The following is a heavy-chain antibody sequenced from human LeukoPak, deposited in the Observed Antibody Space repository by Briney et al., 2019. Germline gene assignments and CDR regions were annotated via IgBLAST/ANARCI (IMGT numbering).Heavy chain of an antibody. CDR1: GFILSNYY. V-gene: IGHV3-21*06. J-gene: IGHJ6*03. CDR3: VRAFGGYDSQRFYYNMDV. CDR2: IHGSASYN. Sequence: GGSLRLSCAASGFILSNYYLNWVRQAPGKGLEWVSCIHGSASYNYYADSVKGRFTVSRDSAKNSLYLEMSSLRVEDTAVYYCVRAFGGYDSQRFYYNMDVWGKGTTVTVSS. D-gene: IGHD5-12*01.